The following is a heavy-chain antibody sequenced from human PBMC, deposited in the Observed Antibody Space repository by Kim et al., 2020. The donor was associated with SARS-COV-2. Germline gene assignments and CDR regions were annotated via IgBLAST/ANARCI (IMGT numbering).Heavy chain of an antibody. J-gene: IGHJ5*02. Sequence: EQKYQSRVIMTRDTSTSTVYMELSSLRSEDTAVYYCARLIAAAGYKWFDPWGQGTPVTVSS. CDR3: ARLIAAAGYKWFDP. V-gene: IGHV1-46*01. D-gene: IGHD6-13*01.